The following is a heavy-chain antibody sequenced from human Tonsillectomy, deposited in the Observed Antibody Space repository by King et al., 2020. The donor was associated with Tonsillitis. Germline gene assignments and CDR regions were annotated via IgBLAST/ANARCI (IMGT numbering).Heavy chain of an antibody. Sequence: VQLVESGGGLVQPGGSLRLSCAASGITFSRYWFHWVRQAPGKGLVWVSRIKSDGSSTDYADSVKGRFTISRDNAKTTLYLQMNSLRADDTAVYYCARIAVTTPFDYWGQGPLVTVSS. J-gene: IGHJ4*02. D-gene: IGHD6-19*01. CDR2: IKSDGSST. CDR1: GITFSRYW. V-gene: IGHV3-74*01. CDR3: ARIAVTTPFDY.